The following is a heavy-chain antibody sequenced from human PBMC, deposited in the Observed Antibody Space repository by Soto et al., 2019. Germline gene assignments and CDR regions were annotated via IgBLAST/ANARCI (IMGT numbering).Heavy chain of an antibody. CDR1: GYTFTSYY. Sequence: ASVKVSCKASGYTFTSYYMHWVRQAPGQGLEWMGIINPSGGSTSYAQKFQGRVTMTRDTSTSTVYMELSSLRSEDTAVYYCARNLGGSYYYYGMDVWGQGTTVTVSS. J-gene: IGHJ6*02. CDR3: ARNLGGSYYYYGMDV. V-gene: IGHV1-46*01. D-gene: IGHD1-26*01. CDR2: INPSGGST.